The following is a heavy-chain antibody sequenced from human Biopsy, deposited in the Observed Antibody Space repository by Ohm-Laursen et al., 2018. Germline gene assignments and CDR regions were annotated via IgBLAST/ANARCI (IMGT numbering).Heavy chain of an antibody. V-gene: IGHV1-69*06. CDR2: NIPILGTG. CDR1: EGTFSNYG. Sequence: GASVKVSCKAPEGTFSNYGVNWVRQAPGQGLEWLGGNIPILGTGNYAHQFQDRVTVVAATSTSTATMELRSLRSDDTAVYYCATKLTGYFHHWGQGTLVIVSS. J-gene: IGHJ1*01. D-gene: IGHD3-9*01. CDR3: ATKLTGYFHH.